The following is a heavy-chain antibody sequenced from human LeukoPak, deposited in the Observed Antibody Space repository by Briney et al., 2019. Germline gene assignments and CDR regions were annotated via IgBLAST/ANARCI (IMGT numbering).Heavy chain of an antibody. Sequence: ASVKVSCKASGYTFTGYYMHWVRQAPGQGLEWMSWINPNSGGTNYAQKFQGRVTMTRDTSISTAYMELSRLRSDDTAVYYCARVVGILTGLDYWGQGTLVTVSS. CDR3: ARVVGILTGLDY. CDR2: INPNSGGT. D-gene: IGHD3-9*01. J-gene: IGHJ4*02. CDR1: GYTFTGYY. V-gene: IGHV1-2*02.